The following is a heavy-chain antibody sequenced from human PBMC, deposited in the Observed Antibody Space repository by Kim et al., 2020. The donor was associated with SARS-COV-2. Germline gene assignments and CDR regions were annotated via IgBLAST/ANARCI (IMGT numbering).Heavy chain of an antibody. D-gene: IGHD1-26*01. Sequence: ERGRFTISRDNAKNSLYLQMNSLRAEDTALYHCECHSGSYYEYYYYGMDVWGQGTTVTVSS. V-gene: IGHV3-20*01. J-gene: IGHJ6*02. CDR3: ECHSGSYYEYYYYGMDV.